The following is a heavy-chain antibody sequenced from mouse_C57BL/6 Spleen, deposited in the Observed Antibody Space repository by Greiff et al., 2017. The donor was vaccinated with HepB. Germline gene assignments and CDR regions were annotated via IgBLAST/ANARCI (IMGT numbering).Heavy chain of an antibody. CDR2: ISDGGSYT. J-gene: IGHJ2*01. CDR3: ARDGVPYFDY. CDR1: GFTFSSYA. Sequence: EVHLVESGGGLVKPGGSLKLSCAASGFTFSSYAMSWVRQTPEKRLEWVATISDGGSYTYYPDNVKGRFTISRDNAKNNLYLQMSHLKSEDTAMYYCARDGVPYFDYWGQGTTLTVSS. V-gene: IGHV5-4*01.